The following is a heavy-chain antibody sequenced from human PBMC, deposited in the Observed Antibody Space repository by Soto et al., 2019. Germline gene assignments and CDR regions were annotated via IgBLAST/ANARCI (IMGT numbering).Heavy chain of an antibody. CDR1: GFSFSSYT. J-gene: IGHJ5*01. Sequence: GSLRLSCTASGFSFSSYTMNWVRQAPGKGLQWVASITNRGTHTYSADSVKGRFTISRDNDKNSLYLQMNNLRAEDTATYYCTRAHEVAWFDSWGLGTLVTVSS. V-gene: IGHV3-21*06. D-gene: IGHD2-15*01. CDR2: ITNRGTHT. CDR3: TRAHEVAWFDS.